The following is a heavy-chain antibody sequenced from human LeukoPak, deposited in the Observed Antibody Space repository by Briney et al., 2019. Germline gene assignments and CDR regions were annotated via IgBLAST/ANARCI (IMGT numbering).Heavy chain of an antibody. CDR2: IYYSGST. D-gene: IGHD1-14*01. CDR3: ARDLPLPGGFDP. J-gene: IGHJ5*02. V-gene: IGHV4-59*01. Sequence: SETLSLTCTVSGGSISSYYWSWIRQPPGKGLEWIGYIYYSGSTNYNPSLKSRVTISVDTSKNQFSLKLSSVTAADTAVYYCARDLPLPGGFDPWGQGTLVTVSS. CDR1: GGSISSYY.